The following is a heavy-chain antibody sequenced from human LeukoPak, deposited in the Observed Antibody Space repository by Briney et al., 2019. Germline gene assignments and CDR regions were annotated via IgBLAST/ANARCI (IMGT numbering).Heavy chain of an antibody. CDR1: GESFRGDY. J-gene: IGHJ1*01. Sequence: PEALLLNCAIYGESFRGDYGSWIRQPPGIVLTWTGEINHSGSTNYNPSLKSRVTISVDTSKNQFSLKLSSVTAADTAVYYCATHSSGYYLPQHWGQGTLVTVSS. D-gene: IGHD3-22*01. CDR3: ATHSSGYYLPQH. CDR2: INHSGST. V-gene: IGHV4-34*01.